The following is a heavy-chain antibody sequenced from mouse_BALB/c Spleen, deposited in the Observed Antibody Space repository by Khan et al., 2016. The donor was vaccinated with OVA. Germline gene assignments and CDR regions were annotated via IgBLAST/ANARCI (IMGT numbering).Heavy chain of an antibody. CDR1: GFSLTSYG. D-gene: IGHD1-1*01. CDR2: IWGDGST. CDR3: AKFTPDYYSMDY. Sequence: QVQLKQSGPGLVAPSQCLSITCTVTGFSLTSYGVKWVRQPPGKGLEWLGVIWGDGSTNYHSALISRLIISKDNSKCQVFLKLNSLQTDDTATYYCAKFTPDYYSMDYWGQGASVTVSS. V-gene: IGHV2-3*01. J-gene: IGHJ4*01.